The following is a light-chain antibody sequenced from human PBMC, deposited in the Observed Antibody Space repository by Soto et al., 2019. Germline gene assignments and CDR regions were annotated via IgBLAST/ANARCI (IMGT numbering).Light chain of an antibody. CDR3: LPTFYTLT. CDR1: QTISTY. Sequence: DIQMTQSPSSLSASVGDRVTITCRASQTISTYLNWYQQKPGMAPKLLIYAASTLQSGVPSRFSGGGSGTDFTLTISSLQPEDFAPYYCLPTFYTLTFGPGTKVDIK. V-gene: IGKV1-39*01. J-gene: IGKJ3*01. CDR2: AAS.